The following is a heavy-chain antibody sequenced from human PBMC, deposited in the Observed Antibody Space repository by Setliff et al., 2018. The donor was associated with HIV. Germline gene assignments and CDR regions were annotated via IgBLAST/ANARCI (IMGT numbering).Heavy chain of an antibody. CDR3: ASPYFVVY. Sequence: PGGSLRLSCAASGFTFSSYWMNSVRQAPGKGLEWVANIKQDGREKYYVDSVKGRFTISRDNAKNSLYLQMNSLRAEDTAVYYCASPYFVVYWGQGTLVTVSS. J-gene: IGHJ4*02. CDR1: GFTFSSYW. D-gene: IGHD2-21*01. CDR2: IKQDGREK. V-gene: IGHV3-7*01.